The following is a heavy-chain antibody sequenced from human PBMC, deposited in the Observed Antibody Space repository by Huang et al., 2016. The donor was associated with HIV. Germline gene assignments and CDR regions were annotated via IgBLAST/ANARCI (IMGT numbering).Heavy chain of an antibody. CDR2: INWDGAST. Sequence: EVHLVESGGVVVQPGGSLRLSCVSSGFTFEDYSMNWVRQSPGKGLECVALINWDGASTYYADSVKGRFTVSRDNSKNSLYLQMNSLRTEDTALYYCAKDKRWQWLGYYFDYWGQGTLVTVSS. D-gene: IGHD6-19*01. J-gene: IGHJ4*02. CDR3: AKDKRWQWLGYYFDY. V-gene: IGHV3-43*01. CDR1: GFTFEDYS.